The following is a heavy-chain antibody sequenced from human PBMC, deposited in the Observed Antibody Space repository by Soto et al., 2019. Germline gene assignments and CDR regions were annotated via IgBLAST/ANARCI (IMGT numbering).Heavy chain of an antibody. CDR1: GFTFSSYS. J-gene: IGHJ3*02. CDR3: ARVSGVGATTGAFDI. D-gene: IGHD1-26*01. V-gene: IGHV3-48*02. CDR2: ISSSSTI. Sequence: GGSLRLSCAASGFTFSSYSMNWVRQAPGKGLEWVSYISSSSTIYYADSVKGRFTISRDNAKNSLYLQMNSLRDEDTAVYYCARVSGVGATTGAFDIWGQGTMVTVSS.